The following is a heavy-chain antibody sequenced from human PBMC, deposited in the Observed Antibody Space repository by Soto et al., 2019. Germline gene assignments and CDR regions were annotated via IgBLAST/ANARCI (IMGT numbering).Heavy chain of an antibody. V-gene: IGHV4-39*01. CDR3: ARTTYYYDSSGYSAPYYYYYYGMDV. D-gene: IGHD3-22*01. J-gene: IGHJ6*02. CDR2: IYYSGST. CDR1: GGSISSSSYY. Sequence: SETLSLTCTVSGGSISSSSYYWGWIRQPPGKGLEWIGSIYYSGSTYYNPSLKSRVTISVDTSKNQFSLKLSSVTAADTAVYYCARTTYYYDSSGYSAPYYYYYYGMDVWGQGTTVTVSS.